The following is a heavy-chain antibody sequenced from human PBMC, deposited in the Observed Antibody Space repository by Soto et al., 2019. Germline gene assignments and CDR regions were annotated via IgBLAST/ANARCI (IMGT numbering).Heavy chain of an antibody. CDR3: ATEYVRPLDY. Sequence: QVKLVESGGGVVQPGRSLRLSCAASGFSFGRYGMHWVRQAPGKGLEWVAVISYDGTNKDYADSVKGRFTISRDNSKNMLYMQMNSLRAEDTAVYYCATEYVRPLDYWGQGTRVTVSS. CDR1: GFSFGRYG. J-gene: IGHJ4*02. V-gene: IGHV3-30*03. D-gene: IGHD1-1*01. CDR2: ISYDGTNK.